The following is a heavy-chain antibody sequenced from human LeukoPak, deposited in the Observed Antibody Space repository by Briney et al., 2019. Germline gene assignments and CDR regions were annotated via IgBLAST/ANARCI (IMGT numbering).Heavy chain of an antibody. Sequence: PGGSLRLSCAASGFTFSSYSMNWVRQAPGKGLEWVSSISSSSSYKYYADSVKGRFTISRDNAKNSLYLQMNSLRAEGTAVYYCARDRYFDYWGQGTLVTVSS. J-gene: IGHJ4*02. CDR1: GFTFSSYS. CDR3: ARDRYFDY. V-gene: IGHV3-21*01. CDR2: ISSSSSYK.